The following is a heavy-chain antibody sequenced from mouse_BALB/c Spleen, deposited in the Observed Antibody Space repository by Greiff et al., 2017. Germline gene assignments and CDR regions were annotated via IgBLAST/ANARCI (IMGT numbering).Heavy chain of an antibody. D-gene: IGHD1-1*01. CDR2: ISSGGGST. CDR3: ARHNYGYYFDY. CDR1: GFAFSSYD. J-gene: IGHJ2*01. V-gene: IGHV5-12-1*01. Sequence: EVKLVESGGGLVKPGGSLKLSCAASGFAFSSYDMSWVRQTPEKRLEWVAYISSGGGSTYYPDTVKGRFTISRDNAKNTLYLQMSSLKSEDTAMYYCARHNYGYYFDYWGQGTTLTVSS.